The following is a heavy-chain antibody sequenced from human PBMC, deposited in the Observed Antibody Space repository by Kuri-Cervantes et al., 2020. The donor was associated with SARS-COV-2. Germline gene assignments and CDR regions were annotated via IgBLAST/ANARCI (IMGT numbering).Heavy chain of an antibody. V-gene: IGHV1-24*01. CDR2: FDPEDGET. J-gene: IGHJ4*02. CDR1: GYTFTSYG. CDR3: ATDFAVFGSGGSCCLH. Sequence: ASVKVSCKASGYTFTSYGISWVRQAPGQGLEWMGGFDPEDGETIYAQKFQGRVTMTEDTSTDTAYMELSSLRSEDTAVYYCATDFAVFGSGGSCCLHWGQGTLVTVSS. D-gene: IGHD2-15*01.